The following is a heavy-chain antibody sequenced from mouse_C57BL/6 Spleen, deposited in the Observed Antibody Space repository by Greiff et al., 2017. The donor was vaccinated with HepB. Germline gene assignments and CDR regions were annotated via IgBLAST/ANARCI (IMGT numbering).Heavy chain of an antibody. CDR3: ARGGYYGSSWYFDV. Sequence: QVHVKQSGAELARPGASVKLSCKASGYTFTSYGISWVKQRTGQGLEWIGEIYPRSGNTYYNEKFKGKATLTADKSSSTAYMELRSLTSEDSAVYFCARGGYYGSSWYFDVWGTGPTVTVSS. CDR1: GYTFTSYG. J-gene: IGHJ1*03. CDR2: IYPRSGNT. D-gene: IGHD1-1*01. V-gene: IGHV1-81*01.